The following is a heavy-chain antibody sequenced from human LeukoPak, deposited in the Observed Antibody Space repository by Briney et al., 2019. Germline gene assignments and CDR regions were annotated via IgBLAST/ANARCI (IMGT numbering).Heavy chain of an antibody. CDR2: INHSGST. J-gene: IGHJ4*02. D-gene: IGHD5-18*01. Sequence: SETLSLTCAVYGGSFSGYYWSWIRQPPGKGLEWIGEINHSGSTNYNPSLKSRVTISEDTSKNQFSLKLSSVTAADTAVYYCARLSRRGYSYGYGRWGQGTLVTVSS. V-gene: IGHV4-34*01. CDR1: GGSFSGYY. CDR3: ARLSRRGYSYGYGR.